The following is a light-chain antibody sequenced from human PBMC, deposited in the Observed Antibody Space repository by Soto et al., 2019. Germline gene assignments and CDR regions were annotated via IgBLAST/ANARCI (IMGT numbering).Light chain of an antibody. CDR3: QTWATGSYV. CDR1: SGHSNYA. V-gene: IGLV4-69*01. Sequence: QSVLTQSPSASASLGASVKLTCTLSSGHSNYAIAWHQQQSEKGPRYLMKVNSDGSHSKGDGIPDRFLGSSSGAERYLSISSLQSEDAADYYCQTWATGSYVFGTGTKLTVL. J-gene: IGLJ1*01. CDR2: VNSDGSH.